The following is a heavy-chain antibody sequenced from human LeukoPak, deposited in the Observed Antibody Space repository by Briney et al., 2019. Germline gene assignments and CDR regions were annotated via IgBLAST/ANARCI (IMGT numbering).Heavy chain of an antibody. CDR3: ARERGGGTYYYGSGNYYNAFDI. CDR1: GGSISSSSYY. Sequence: SETLSLTCTVSGGSISSSSYYWGWIRQPPGKGLEWIGSIYYSGSTYYNPSLESRVTISVDTSKNQFSLKLSSVTAADTAVYYCARERGGGTYYYGSGNYYNAFDIWGQGTVVTVSS. CDR2: IYYSGST. V-gene: IGHV4-39*07. J-gene: IGHJ3*02. D-gene: IGHD3-10*01.